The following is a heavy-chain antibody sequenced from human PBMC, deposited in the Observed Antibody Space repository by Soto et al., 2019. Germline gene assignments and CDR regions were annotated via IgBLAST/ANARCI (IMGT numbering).Heavy chain of an antibody. J-gene: IGHJ3*02. Sequence: GGSVKVSCKASGYTFTSYSVHWMRQAPGQRLEWMGWINAGNGNTKYSQEFQGRVTMTTDTSTSTAYMELRSLRSDDTAVYYCAIGLSSGWNADDDAFDIWGQATMVTVSS. CDR1: GYTFTSYS. V-gene: IGHV1-3*01. CDR2: INAGNGNT. CDR3: AIGLSSGWNADDDAFDI. D-gene: IGHD6-19*01.